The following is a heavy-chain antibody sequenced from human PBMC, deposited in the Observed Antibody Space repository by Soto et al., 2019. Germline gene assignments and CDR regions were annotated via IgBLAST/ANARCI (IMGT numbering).Heavy chain of an antibody. CDR1: GGTFSSYA. Sequence: GASVKVSCKASGGTFSSYAISWVRQAPGQGLEWMGGIIPIFGTANYAQKFQGRVTITADESTSTAYMELSSLRSEDTAVYYCARDRIVGGDYSAYYYYGMDVWGQGTTVTV. V-gene: IGHV1-69*13. D-gene: IGHD4-17*01. CDR3: ARDRIVGGDYSAYYYYGMDV. J-gene: IGHJ6*02. CDR2: IIPIFGTA.